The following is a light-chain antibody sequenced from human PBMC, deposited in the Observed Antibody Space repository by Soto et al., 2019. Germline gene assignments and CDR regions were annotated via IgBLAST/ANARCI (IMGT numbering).Light chain of an antibody. CDR3: QQRSNWPPLT. J-gene: IGKJ4*01. CDR2: DAS. CDR1: QSIGTS. Sequence: EIVITHSPASRSRSPVERAALSCRARQSIGTSLAWYQQKPGQAPSRLIYDASTRATGIPARFSGSGSGTDFTLTISSREPEDFAVYYCQQRSNWPPLTFGGGTKVDIK. V-gene: IGKV3-11*01.